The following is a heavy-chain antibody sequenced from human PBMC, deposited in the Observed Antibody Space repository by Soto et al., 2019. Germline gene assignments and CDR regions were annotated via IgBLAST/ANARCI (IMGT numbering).Heavy chain of an antibody. Sequence: QLHLVQSGAVVKKPGASVTVSCSASGYPVTAYYMHWVRQAPGRGLEWMGGINPATGAAKYTQTFQGRVTMNRDTSTSTVFMELSGLESEDSAGFCCARGGGVGVAGSAAFDMWGQGTLVTVSS. CDR1: GYPVTAYY. D-gene: IGHD3-3*01. CDR3: ARGGGVGVAGSAAFDM. V-gene: IGHV1-2*02. CDR2: INPATGAA. J-gene: IGHJ3*02.